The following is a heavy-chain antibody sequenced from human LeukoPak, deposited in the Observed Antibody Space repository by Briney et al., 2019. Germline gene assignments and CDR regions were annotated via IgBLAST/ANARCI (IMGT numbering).Heavy chain of an antibody. Sequence: PSETLSLTCAVYGGSFSGYYWTWIRQPPGKRLEWIGEINHRGSTNYNPSLKSRVTISIDTSKNQFSLKLSSVTAADTAVYYCAKDPDYDSSGVDYWGQGTLVTVSS. J-gene: IGHJ4*02. CDR2: INHRGST. CDR1: GGSFSGYY. D-gene: IGHD3-22*01. V-gene: IGHV4-34*01. CDR3: AKDPDYDSSGVDY.